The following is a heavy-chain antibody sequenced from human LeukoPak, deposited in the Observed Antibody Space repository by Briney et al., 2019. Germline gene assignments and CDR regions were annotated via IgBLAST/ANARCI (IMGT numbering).Heavy chain of an antibody. CDR2: IYTSGST. D-gene: IGHD6-13*01. CDR3: ARDGSSWYNWFDP. J-gene: IGHJ5*02. Sequence: SQTLSPTCTVSGGSISSGSYYWSWIRQPAGKGLEWIGRIYTSGSTNYNPSLKSRVTISVDTSKNQFSLKLSSVTAADTAVYYCARDGSSWYNWFDPWGQGTLVTVSS. V-gene: IGHV4-61*02. CDR1: GGSISSGSYY.